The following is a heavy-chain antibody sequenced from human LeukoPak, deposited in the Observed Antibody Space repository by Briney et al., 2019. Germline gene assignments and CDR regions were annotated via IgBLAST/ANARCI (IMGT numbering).Heavy chain of an antibody. J-gene: IGHJ4*02. V-gene: IGHV3-53*01. Sequence: GGSLRLSCTVSGFAVSSNSMSWVRQAPGKGLEWVSFIYSGTTHYSDSVKGRFTISRDNSRNTLYLQMNSLRAEDTAVYYCARRAGAYSHPYDYWGQGTLVTVSS. CDR1: GFAVSSNS. CDR3: ARRAGAYSHPYDY. CDR2: IYSGTT. D-gene: IGHD4/OR15-4a*01.